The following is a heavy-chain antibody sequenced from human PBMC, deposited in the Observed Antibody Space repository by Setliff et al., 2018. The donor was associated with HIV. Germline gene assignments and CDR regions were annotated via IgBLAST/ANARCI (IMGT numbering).Heavy chain of an antibody. J-gene: IGHJ4*02. Sequence: ASVKVSCKASGYNFGTYDINWVRQAPGQGLEWMGWTTTYDVNTKFQGRLTMTTDRSITTAYMELSTLRDDDTAVYYCARDAGAPGRGNPLDYWGQGTLVTVSS. V-gene: IGHV1-18*01. CDR3: ARDAGAPGRGNPLDY. CDR1: GYNFGTYD. D-gene: IGHD3-10*01. CDR2: TTTYDVNT.